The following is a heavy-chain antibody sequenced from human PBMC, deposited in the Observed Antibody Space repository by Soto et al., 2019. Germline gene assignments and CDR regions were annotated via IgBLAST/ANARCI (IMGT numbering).Heavy chain of an antibody. D-gene: IGHD1-26*01. J-gene: IGHJ4*02. Sequence: EVQVVESGGGLVQPGGSLRLSCAASGFTFSIYNMHWFRQAPGKGLEWVSSITNGGDTAYYADSMKGRFTISRDNAKNSLYLQMNSLRDEDTAVYYCAASLVGTTTFWGQGTLVTVSS. CDR1: GFTFSIYN. V-gene: IGHV3-48*02. CDR2: ITNGGDTA. CDR3: AASLVGTTTF.